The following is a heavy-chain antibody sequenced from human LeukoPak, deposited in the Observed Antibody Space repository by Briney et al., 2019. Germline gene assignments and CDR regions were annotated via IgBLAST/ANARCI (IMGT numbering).Heavy chain of an antibody. Sequence: GGSLRLSCAASGFTFSSYSMNWVRQAPGKGLEWVSYYSSSSSTIYYADSVKGRFTISRDNAKNSLYLQMNSLRAEDTAVYYCARDQDYHPGYSSGWYYWGQGTLVTVSS. CDR1: GFTFSSYS. J-gene: IGHJ4*02. V-gene: IGHV3-48*01. CDR3: ARDQDYHPGYSSGWYY. CDR2: YSSSSSTI. D-gene: IGHD6-19*01.